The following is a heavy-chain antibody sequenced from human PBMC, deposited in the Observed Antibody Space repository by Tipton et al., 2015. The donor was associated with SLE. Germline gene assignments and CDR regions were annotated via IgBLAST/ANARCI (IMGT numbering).Heavy chain of an antibody. V-gene: IGHV3-30*02. CDR2: IRYDGENE. Sequence: SLRLSCIASGFTFSTSGMHWVRQAAGTGLEWVAYIRYDGENEYYADSVKGRFTISRDNSNNILILQMNSLKLEDTAVYYCAKGYSQSPDYGGLGTLVTVSS. J-gene: IGHJ4*02. D-gene: IGHD5-12*01. CDR1: GFTFSTSG. CDR3: AKGYSQSPDY.